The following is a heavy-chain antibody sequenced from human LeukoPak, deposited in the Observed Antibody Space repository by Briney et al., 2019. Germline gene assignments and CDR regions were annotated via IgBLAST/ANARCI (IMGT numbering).Heavy chain of an antibody. J-gene: IGHJ3*02. Sequence: SLRLSCAASGFSFDDYAMHWVRQAPGKGLGWVSGISWNSGSIGYADSVKGRFTISRDNAKNSLYLQMNSLRAENTALYYCAKDYYDSTGGASDIWGQGTMVTVSS. D-gene: IGHD3-22*01. CDR1: GFSFDDYA. V-gene: IGHV3-9*01. CDR2: ISWNSGSI. CDR3: AKDYYDSTGGASDI.